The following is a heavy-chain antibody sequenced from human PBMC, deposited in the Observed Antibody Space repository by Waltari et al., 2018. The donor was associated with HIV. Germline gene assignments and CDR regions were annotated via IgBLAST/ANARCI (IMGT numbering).Heavy chain of an antibody. CDR1: GGSFSGYY. CDR2: INTSGST. J-gene: IGHJ4*02. Sequence: QVQLQQWGAGLLKPSETLSLTCAVYGGSFSGYYWSWIRQPPGKGLEWIGEINTSGSTNSIPSLKSRVTISVDTSKNQFSLKLSSVTAADTAVYYCASSTYYYDSSGYSIFDYWGQGTLVTVSS. CDR3: ASSTYYYDSSGYSIFDY. V-gene: IGHV4-34*01. D-gene: IGHD3-22*01.